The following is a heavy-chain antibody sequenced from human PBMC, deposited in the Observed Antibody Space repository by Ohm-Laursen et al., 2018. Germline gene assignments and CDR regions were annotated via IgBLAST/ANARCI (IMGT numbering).Heavy chain of an antibody. Sequence: GTLSLTCTVSGGSINNYYWSWIRQPPGKGLEWIGCISYGGSTNYNPSLKSRVTISVDTSKNQFSLKLSSVTAADTAVYYCARHVYSFGSPFDFWGQGTLVTVSS. CDR3: ARHVYSFGSPFDF. CDR1: GGSINNYY. V-gene: IGHV4-59*08. J-gene: IGHJ4*02. D-gene: IGHD5-18*01. CDR2: ISYGGST.